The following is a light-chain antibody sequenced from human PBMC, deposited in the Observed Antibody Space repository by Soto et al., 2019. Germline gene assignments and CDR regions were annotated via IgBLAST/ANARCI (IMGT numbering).Light chain of an antibody. CDR2: GAS. CDR3: QQYGNSPAIT. Sequence: EIVMTQSPATLSVSPWDRATLSCRASQSVTSNLAWYQQKPGQAPRLLIYGASNRATGIPDRFSGSGSGTDFTLTVSRLEPEDFAVYYCQQYGNSPAITFGQGTRLEIK. V-gene: IGKV3-20*01. CDR1: QSVTSN. J-gene: IGKJ5*01.